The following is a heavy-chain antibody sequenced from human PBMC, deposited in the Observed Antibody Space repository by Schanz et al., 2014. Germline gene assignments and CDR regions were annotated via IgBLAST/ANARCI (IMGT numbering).Heavy chain of an antibody. CDR1: GFTFSSYG. CDR3: AKVGLYYYGSGFDY. V-gene: IGHV3-30*02. D-gene: IGHD3-10*01. J-gene: IGHJ4*02. CDR2: IRYDGSNK. Sequence: QVQLVESGGGVVQPGGSLRLSCAASGFTFSSYGMHWVRQAPGKGLEWVAFIRYDGSNKYYADSVKGRFTISRDNSKNTLYLQMNSLRAEDTAVYYCAKVGLYYYGSGFDYWGQGTLVTVSA.